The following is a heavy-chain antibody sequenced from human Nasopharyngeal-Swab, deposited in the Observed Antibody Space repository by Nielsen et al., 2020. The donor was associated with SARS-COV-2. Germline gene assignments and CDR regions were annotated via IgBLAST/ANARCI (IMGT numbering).Heavy chain of an antibody. Sequence: ASVKVSCKASGYTFISYGISWVRQAPGQGLEWMGWISGYNGDTSYAQNLQGRVTMTTDTSTSTAYMELRSLRSDDTAVYYCARVRRQQLGRYYFDCWGQGTLVTVSS. CDR1: GYTFISYG. V-gene: IGHV1-18*01. CDR3: ARVRRQQLGRYYFDC. CDR2: ISGYNGDT. D-gene: IGHD6-13*01. J-gene: IGHJ4*02.